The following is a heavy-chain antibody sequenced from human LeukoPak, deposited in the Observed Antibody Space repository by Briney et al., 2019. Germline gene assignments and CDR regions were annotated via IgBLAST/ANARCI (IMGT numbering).Heavy chain of an antibody. J-gene: IGHJ4*02. D-gene: IGHD6-6*01. CDR2: ISSSGSTI. Sequence: GGSLRLSCAASGFTFSDYYMSWIRQAPGKGLEWVPYISSSGSTIYYADSVKGRFTISRDNAKNSLYLQMNSLRAEDTAVYYCARAQEGQLAPFDYWGQGTLVTVSS. V-gene: IGHV3-11*01. CDR1: GFTFSDYY. CDR3: ARAQEGQLAPFDY.